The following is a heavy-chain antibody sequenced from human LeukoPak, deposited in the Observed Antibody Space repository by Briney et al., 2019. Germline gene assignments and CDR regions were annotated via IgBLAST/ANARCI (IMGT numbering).Heavy chain of an antibody. D-gene: IGHD5-12*01. CDR3: ASPWAYSGHRFDY. V-gene: IGHV3-30*03. CDR1: GFTFSNYV. Sequence: PGGSLRLSCAASGFTFSNYVMHWVRQAPGKGPEWVAVISYDGRNKYYADSGKGRFTISRDNSKNTLYLQMNSLRAEDTAVYYCASPWAYSGHRFDYWGQGTLVTVSS. CDR2: ISYDGRNK. J-gene: IGHJ4*02.